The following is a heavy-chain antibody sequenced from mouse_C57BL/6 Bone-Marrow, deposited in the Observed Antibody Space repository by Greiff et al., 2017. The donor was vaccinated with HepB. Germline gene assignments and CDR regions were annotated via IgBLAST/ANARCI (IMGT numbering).Heavy chain of an antibody. CDR3: ARDENDGYQGPGGPWFAY. V-gene: IGHV5-4*01. Sequence: EVKLMESGGGLVKPGGSLKLSCEASGFTFSSYAMSWVRQTPEKRLEWVATISEGGGYTYYPDNVKGRFTISRDNAKNNLYLQMSHLKSEDTAMYYCARDENDGYQGPGGPWFAYWGQGTLVTVSA. CDR2: ISEGGGYT. CDR1: GFTFSSYA. J-gene: IGHJ3*01. D-gene: IGHD2-3*01.